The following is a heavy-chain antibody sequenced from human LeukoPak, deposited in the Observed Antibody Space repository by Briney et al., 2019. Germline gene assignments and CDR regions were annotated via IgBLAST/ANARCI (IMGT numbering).Heavy chain of an antibody. D-gene: IGHD2-15*01. CDR1: GFTFSKDD. CDR2: IGVTGDT. V-gene: IGHV3-13*01. Sequence: GGSLRLSCAASGFTFSKDDFNWVRQAPGKGLEWVAAIGVTGDTYYPASAKGRFTISREDAANFLYLQMRSLGAGDTGLYYCTKEFCGSRAACAGGSYYDFWGRGALVTVSS. CDR3: TKEFCGSRAACAGGSYYDF. J-gene: IGHJ2*01.